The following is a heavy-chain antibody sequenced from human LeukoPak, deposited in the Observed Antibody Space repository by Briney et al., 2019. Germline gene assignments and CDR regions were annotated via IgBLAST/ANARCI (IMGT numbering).Heavy chain of an antibody. CDR1: GFSFSNYS. V-gene: IGHV3-23*01. CDR3: AKGLKPAMASRSNYFDY. Sequence: GGSLRLSCAASGFSFSNYSMNWVRQAPGKGLEWVSNITGSGGSTNYADSVKGRFTISRDNSKNTLYLQMNTLRAEDTAVYYCAKGLKPAMASRSNYFDYWGQGALLTVSS. J-gene: IGHJ4*02. CDR2: ITGSGGST. D-gene: IGHD2-8*01.